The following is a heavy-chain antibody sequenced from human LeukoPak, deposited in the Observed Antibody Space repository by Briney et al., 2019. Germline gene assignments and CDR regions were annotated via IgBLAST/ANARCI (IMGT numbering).Heavy chain of an antibody. J-gene: IGHJ1*01. CDR1: GGTFSSYA. V-gene: IGHV1-69*05. CDR2: IIPIFGTA. CDR3: AVRNSDYGDYLVAEYFQH. Sequence: SVKVSCKASGGTFSSYAISLVRQAPGQGLEWMGRIIPIFGTANYAQKFQGRVTITTAESTSTAYMELSSLRSEDTAVYYCAVRNSDYGDYLVAEYFQHWGQGTLVTVSS. D-gene: IGHD4-17*01.